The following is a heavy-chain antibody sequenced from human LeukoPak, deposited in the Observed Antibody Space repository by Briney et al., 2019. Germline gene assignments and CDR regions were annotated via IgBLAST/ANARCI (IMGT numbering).Heavy chain of an antibody. J-gene: IGHJ4*02. D-gene: IGHD3-10*01. CDR2: ISNSGNSI. V-gene: IGHV3-11*04. CDR1: GFSFSDYY. CDR3: ARDRAAGSGSYYSLFVDY. Sequence: GGSLRLSCAASGFSFSDYYMSWIRQAPGKGREWVSDISNSGNSIYYADSVKGRFTISRDNSENTLYLQMNSLRAEDTAVYYCARDRAAGSGSYYSLFVDYWGQGTLVTVSS.